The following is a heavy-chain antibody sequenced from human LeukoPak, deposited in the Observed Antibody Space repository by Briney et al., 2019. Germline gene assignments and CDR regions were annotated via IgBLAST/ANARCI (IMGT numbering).Heavy chain of an antibody. Sequence: GGSLRLSCAASGFTFSSYAMQWVRQAPGKGLEWVAVISYDGSNKYYADSVKGRFTISRDNSKNTLYLQMNSLRAEDTAVYYCAREGDYCDSKVYFGYWGHVILVTVSS. CDR2: ISYDGSNK. CDR1: GFTFSSYA. J-gene: IGHJ4*03. CDR3: AREGDYCDSKVYFGY. V-gene: IGHV3-30-3*01. D-gene: IGHD3-22*01.